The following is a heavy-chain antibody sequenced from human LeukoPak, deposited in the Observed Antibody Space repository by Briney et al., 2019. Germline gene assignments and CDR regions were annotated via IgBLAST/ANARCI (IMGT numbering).Heavy chain of an antibody. J-gene: IGHJ5*02. CDR3: ARQYSSGWPWFDP. CDR2: IYYSGSN. CDR1: GGSISSGGYY. V-gene: IGHV4-39*01. D-gene: IGHD6-19*01. Sequence: SETLSLTCTVSGGSISSGGYYWGRLRQPPGKGLEWIGSIYYSGSNYYNPSLKSRVTISVDTSKNQFSLKLSSVTAADGGVYHCARQYSSGWPWFDPWGQGALVTVSS.